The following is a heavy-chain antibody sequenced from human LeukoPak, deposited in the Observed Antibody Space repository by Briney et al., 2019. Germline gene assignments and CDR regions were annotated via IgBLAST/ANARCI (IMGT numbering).Heavy chain of an antibody. J-gene: IGHJ3*02. Sequence: SETLSLTCTVSGGSVSSGSYYWSWIRQPPGKGLEWIGYIYYSGSANYNPSLKSRVTISVDTSKNQFSLKLSSVTAADTAVYYCARDPRAVAATLDAFDIWGQGTMVTVSS. V-gene: IGHV4-61*01. CDR1: GGSVSSGSYY. CDR3: ARDPRAVAATLDAFDI. CDR2: IYYSGSA. D-gene: IGHD2-15*01.